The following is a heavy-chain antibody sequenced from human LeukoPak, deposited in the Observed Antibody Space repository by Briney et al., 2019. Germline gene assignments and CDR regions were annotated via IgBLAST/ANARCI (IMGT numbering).Heavy chain of an antibody. CDR3: ARRAGYYYDSSGYYLSPECFQH. J-gene: IGHJ1*01. V-gene: IGHV4-39*01. D-gene: IGHD3-22*01. CDR1: GGPISCRSYY. CDR2: ISYGGLP. Sequence: SETLSLTCTLSGGPISCRSYYWGWIRQPPGKGLEWIGSISYGGLPYYNPSLKPQVIISVDRSKNHFSLKQSSVTAADTAVYYCARRAGYYYDSSGYYLSPECFQHWGQGTLVSVSS.